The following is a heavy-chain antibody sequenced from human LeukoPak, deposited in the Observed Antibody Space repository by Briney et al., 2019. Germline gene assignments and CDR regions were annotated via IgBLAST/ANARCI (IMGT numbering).Heavy chain of an antibody. J-gene: IGHJ4*02. V-gene: IGHV3-7*05. D-gene: IGHD5-12*01. Sequence: GGSPRLSCAASGITFSSFWMSWVRQAPGKGLEWVANIKQDGSEKYYVDSVKGRFTISRDNAKNSLYLQMNSLRAEDTAVYYCARPIVATNLDYWGQGTLVTVSS. CDR3: ARPIVATNLDY. CDR1: GITFSSFW. CDR2: IKQDGSEK.